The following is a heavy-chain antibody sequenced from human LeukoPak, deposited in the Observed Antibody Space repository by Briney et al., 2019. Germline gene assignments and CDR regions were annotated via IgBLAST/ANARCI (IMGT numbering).Heavy chain of an antibody. CDR1: GFTFGKYW. Sequence: GGSLRLSCVASGFTFGKYWMSWVRQAPGKGLEWVSYISSGGRTIYYADSVKGRFTISRDNTKNSLYLQMNSLRAEDTAVYYCATMTNWGLDYWGQGTLVTVSS. CDR2: ISSGGRTI. D-gene: IGHD7-27*01. CDR3: ATMTNWGLDY. J-gene: IGHJ4*02. V-gene: IGHV3-11*01.